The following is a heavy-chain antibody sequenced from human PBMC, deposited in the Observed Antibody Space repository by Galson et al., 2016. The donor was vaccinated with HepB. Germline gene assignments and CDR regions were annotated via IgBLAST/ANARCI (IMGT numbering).Heavy chain of an antibody. Sequence: QSGAEVKKPGESLKISCKGSGYSFSTYWIAWVRQMPGKGLEWMGLIYPGDSDTRYSPSFQGQVTTSADKSISTAYLQWSSLKASDTAMYNLSRPYNPAHHRVVGPCDVWGQGTMVTVSS. CDR2: IYPGDSDT. CDR1: GYSFSTYW. J-gene: IGHJ3*01. CDR3: SRPYNPAHHRVVGPCDV. V-gene: IGHV5-51*03. D-gene: IGHD1-14*01.